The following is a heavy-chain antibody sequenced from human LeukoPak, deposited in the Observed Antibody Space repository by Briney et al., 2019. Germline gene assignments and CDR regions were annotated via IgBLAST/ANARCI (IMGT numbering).Heavy chain of an antibody. CDR1: GFTFSDTL. CDR3: TKGGYSTSWYWIY. D-gene: IGHD6-13*01. Sequence: PGGSLRLSCAASGFTFSDTLMTWARQAPGRGLEWVATIKPDGSEKDYVDSVRGRFTISRVNAENSLYLQMNSLRAEDTAVYHCTKGGYSTSWYWIYWGQGTLVTVSS. V-gene: IGHV3-7*03. J-gene: IGHJ4*02. CDR2: IKPDGSEK.